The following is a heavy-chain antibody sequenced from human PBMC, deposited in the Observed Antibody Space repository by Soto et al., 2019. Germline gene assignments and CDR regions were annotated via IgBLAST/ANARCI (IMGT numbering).Heavy chain of an antibody. CDR1: GYTFNNYA. D-gene: IGHD3-10*01. CDR3: ARGPLLWGDV. V-gene: IGHV1-3*01. Sequence: ASVKVSCKASGYTFNNYAMHWVRQAPGQRLEWMGWINAGNGNTKYSQKFQGRVTITRDTSASTAYMELSSLRYEDTAVYYCARGPLLWGDVWGQGTTVTVSS. J-gene: IGHJ6*02. CDR2: INAGNGNT.